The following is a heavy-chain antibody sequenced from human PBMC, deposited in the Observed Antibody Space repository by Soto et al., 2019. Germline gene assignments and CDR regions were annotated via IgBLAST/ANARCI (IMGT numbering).Heavy chain of an antibody. D-gene: IGHD3-16*02. CDR2: MYWDDGK. CDR1: GFSLSTSGVG. CDR3: AHRVRFGGFIVDAFDI. Sequence: QITLKESGPTLVKPTQTLTLTCTFSGFSLSTSGVGVGWIRQPPGKALEWLAIMYWDDGKRYRPSLKSRLTITNDNSKIQVVLTMTNMDPVDTSTYYCAHRVRFGGFIVDAFDIWGQGTMVTVSS. J-gene: IGHJ3*02. V-gene: IGHV2-5*02.